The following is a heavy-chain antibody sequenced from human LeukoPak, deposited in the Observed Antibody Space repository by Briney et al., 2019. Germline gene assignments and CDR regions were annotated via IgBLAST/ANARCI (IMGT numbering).Heavy chain of an antibody. CDR3: ARGSGWWEFQH. D-gene: IGHD2-15*01. J-gene: IGHJ1*01. CDR2: IYHSGST. V-gene: IGHV4-38-2*02. CDR1: GYSISSGYY. Sequence: PSETLSLTCTVSGYSISSGYYWGWIRQPPGKGLEWIGSIYHSGSTYYNPSLKSRVTISVDTSKNQFSLKLSSVTAANTAVYYCARGSGWWEFQHWGQGTLVTVSS.